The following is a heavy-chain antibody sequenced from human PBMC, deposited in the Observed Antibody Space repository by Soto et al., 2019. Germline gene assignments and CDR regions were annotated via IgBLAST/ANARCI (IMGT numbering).Heavy chain of an antibody. CDR2: ISGDGSST. CDR1: AFTFRRHW. D-gene: IGHD1-26*01. Sequence: GGSLRLSXAASAFTFRRHWMPWVRQALGKGLVWVSRISGDGSSTHYADSVKGRFTISRDNAKYTLYLQMNSLRAEHTAVYYGSRGGNYVFNYWGQGTLVTVS. J-gene: IGHJ4*02. CDR3: SRGGNYVFNY. V-gene: IGHV3-74*01.